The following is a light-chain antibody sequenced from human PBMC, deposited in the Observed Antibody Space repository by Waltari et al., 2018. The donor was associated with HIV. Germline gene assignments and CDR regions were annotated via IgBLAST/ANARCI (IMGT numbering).Light chain of an antibody. Sequence: QSVLTQPPSASVTPGKRVTLSFSRSSSNFGRNTVNCYQQLPGTAPKLLIYSNNHRPSGVPDRFSGSKSGTSASLAISGLQSEDEADYYCAAWDDSLNGVVFGGGTKLTVL. CDR2: SNN. V-gene: IGLV1-44*01. CDR3: AAWDDSLNGVV. CDR1: SSNFGRNT. J-gene: IGLJ2*01.